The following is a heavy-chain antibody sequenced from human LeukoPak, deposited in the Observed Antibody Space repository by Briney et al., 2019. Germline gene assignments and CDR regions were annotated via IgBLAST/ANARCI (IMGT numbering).Heavy chain of an antibody. CDR2: ISAYNGNT. CDR3: ARGSASFGVVTLYGMDV. CDR1: GYTFTSYG. V-gene: IGHV1-18*01. J-gene: IGHJ6*02. Sequence: ASVKVSCKASGYTFTSYGISWVRQAPGQGLEWMGWISAYNGNTNYAQKPQGRVTMTTDTSTSTAYMELRSLRSDDTAVYYCARGSASFGVVTLYGMDVWGQGTTVTVSS. D-gene: IGHD3-3*01.